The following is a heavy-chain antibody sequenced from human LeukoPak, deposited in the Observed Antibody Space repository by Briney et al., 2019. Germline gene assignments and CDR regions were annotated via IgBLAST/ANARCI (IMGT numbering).Heavy chain of an antibody. CDR3: SLSKTPFPAATFSSPEDWFDP. D-gene: IGHD2-15*01. Sequence: ASVKVSCKVSGYTLTELCMPWGGQAPGKGLEWMGGFDPENGETIYAQKFQGRVTMTEDTSTDTAYMELSSLRSEDTAVYYCSLSKTPFPAATFSSPEDWFDPWGQGTLVTVSS. CDR1: GYTLTELC. V-gene: IGHV1-24*01. CDR2: FDPENGET. J-gene: IGHJ5*02.